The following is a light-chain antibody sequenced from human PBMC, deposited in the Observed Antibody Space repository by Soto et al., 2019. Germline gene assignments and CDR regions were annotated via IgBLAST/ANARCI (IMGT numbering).Light chain of an antibody. CDR1: SSNIGAGCE. CDR2: GNT. CDR3: AAWDDSLSGYV. V-gene: IGLV1-40*01. Sequence: QPVLTQPPSVSGAPGQRVTISCTGCSSNIGAGCEVHWYQHLPGKAPKLLIYGNTNRPSGVPDRFSGSKSGTSASLAISGLQADDEADYYCAAWDDSLSGYVFGTGTKLTVL. J-gene: IGLJ1*01.